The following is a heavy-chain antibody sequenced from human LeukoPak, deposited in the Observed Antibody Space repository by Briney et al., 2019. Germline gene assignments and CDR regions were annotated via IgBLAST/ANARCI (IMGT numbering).Heavy chain of an antibody. Sequence: GGSLRLSCAVSGFTVTTNYMSWVRQAPGKGLEWVSIIHRDGSTHYADSVKGRFTTSRDNSKNTLYIQMNSLRAEDTGVYYCARDGEHVLAHDYWGQGTLVTVSS. CDR2: IHRDGST. J-gene: IGHJ4*02. D-gene: IGHD2-15*01. CDR3: ARDGEHVLAHDY. CDR1: GFTVTTNY. V-gene: IGHV3-66*01.